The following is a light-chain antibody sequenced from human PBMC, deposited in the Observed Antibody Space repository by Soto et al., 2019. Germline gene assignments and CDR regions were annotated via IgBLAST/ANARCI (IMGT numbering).Light chain of an antibody. CDR1: SSNIGAGYD. V-gene: IGLV1-40*01. Sequence: QSVLTQPPSVSGAPGQRVTISCTGSSSNIGAGYDVHWYQQLPGTAPKLLIYGNSNRPSGVPDRFSGSKSGPSASLAITGLQAEDEADYYCQSYDSSLSGEEVFGGGTKLTVL. CDR2: GNS. J-gene: IGLJ2*01. CDR3: QSYDSSLSGEEV.